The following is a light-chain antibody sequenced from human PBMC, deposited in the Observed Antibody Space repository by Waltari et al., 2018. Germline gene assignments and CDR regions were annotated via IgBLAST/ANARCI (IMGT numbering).Light chain of an antibody. J-gene: IGKJ1*01. CDR1: QGISNY. CDR3: QKYNSASQT. V-gene: IGKV1-27*01. Sequence: DIRMTQSPSSLSASVGDRVTITCRASQGISNYSAWYQQKPGKVPKLLIYAASTLQSGVPSRFSGSGSGTDFTLTISSLQPEDVATYYCQKYNSASQTFGQGTKVEIK. CDR2: AAS.